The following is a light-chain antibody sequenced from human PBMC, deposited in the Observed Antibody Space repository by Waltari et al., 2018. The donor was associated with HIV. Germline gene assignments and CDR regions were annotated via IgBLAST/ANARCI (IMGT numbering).Light chain of an antibody. CDR2: EGS. CDR3: CTYAASNVI. J-gene: IGLJ2*01. CDR1: STDVGSSNL. V-gene: IGLV2-14*02. Sequence: QSALTQPASLSGSPGQSPHIPRTGTSTDVGSSNLFSWYQQHPGKAPKLMIYEGSKRPSGVPDRFSGSKSGNTASLTISGLQAEDEADYYCCTYAASNVIFGGGTKLTVL.